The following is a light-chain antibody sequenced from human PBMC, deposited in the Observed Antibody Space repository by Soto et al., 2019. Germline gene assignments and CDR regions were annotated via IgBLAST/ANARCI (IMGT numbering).Light chain of an antibody. Sequence: QSVLTQPPSVSGAPGQRVTISCTGSSSNIGAGYDVHWYQQLPGTAPKLLIYGNSNRPSGVPDRFSGSKSGTSASLAITGLQAEDEADYYCQACDGSLSSVVFGGGTKLTVL. V-gene: IGLV1-40*01. CDR2: GNS. CDR3: QACDGSLSSVV. J-gene: IGLJ2*01. CDR1: SSNIGAGYD.